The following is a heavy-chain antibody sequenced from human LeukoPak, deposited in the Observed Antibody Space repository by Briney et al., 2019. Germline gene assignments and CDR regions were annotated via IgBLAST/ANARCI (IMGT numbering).Heavy chain of an antibody. CDR3: ARDRSVGVLPAPPFDF. D-gene: IGHD6-6*01. CDR2: IYYSGST. V-gene: IGHV4-39*02. J-gene: IGHJ4*02. CDR1: GGSISSSSYY. Sequence: SETLSLTCTVSGGSISSSSYYWGWIRQPPGKGLEWIGSIYYSGSTYYNPSLKSRVTISVDTSKNQFSLTLTSVTAADTAVYYCARDRSVGVLPAPPFDFWGQGTLVTVSS.